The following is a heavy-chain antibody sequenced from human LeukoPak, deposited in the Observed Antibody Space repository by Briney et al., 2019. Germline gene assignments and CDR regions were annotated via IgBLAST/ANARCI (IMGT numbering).Heavy chain of an antibody. CDR2: KSYSGTT. CDR1: GGSITDRIYY. Sequence: PSETLSLTCSVTGGSITDRIYYWVRVRQPPGKGLEWIGCKSYSGTTYYNPSLKSRVIIFADTSKNQFSLRLASVTAADTAVYYCANRGIYGYFNFWGQGTLVTVSS. J-gene: IGHJ4*02. CDR3: ANRGIYGYFNF. D-gene: IGHD3-10*01. V-gene: IGHV4-39*01.